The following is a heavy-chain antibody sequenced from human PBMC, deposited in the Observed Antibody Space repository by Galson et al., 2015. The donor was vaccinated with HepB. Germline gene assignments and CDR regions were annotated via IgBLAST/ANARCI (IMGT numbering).Heavy chain of an antibody. V-gene: IGHV1-69*13. J-gene: IGHJ3*02. CDR1: GGTFSSYA. D-gene: IGHD2-2*01. CDR2: IIPIFGTA. CDR3: ARDATNIVVVPAAHDAFDI. Sequence: SVKVSCKASGGTFSSYAISWVRQAPGQGLEWMGGIIPIFGTANYAQKFQGRVTITADESTSTAYMELSSLRSEDTAVYYCARDATNIVVVPAAHDAFDIWGQGTMVTVSS.